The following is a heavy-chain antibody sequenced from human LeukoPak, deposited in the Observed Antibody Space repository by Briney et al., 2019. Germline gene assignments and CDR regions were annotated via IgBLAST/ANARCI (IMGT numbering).Heavy chain of an antibody. Sequence: GGSLRLSCAVSGFTVSAHYMSWVRQAPGKGLECVSFLYTGGDTYYADSVKGRFTISRDNSKNTLYLQMNSLRAEDTAVYYCAKDRSQWLVLGYFDYWGQGTLVTVSS. J-gene: IGHJ4*02. CDR2: LYTGGDT. CDR1: GFTVSAHY. D-gene: IGHD6-19*01. CDR3: AKDRSQWLVLGYFDY. V-gene: IGHV3-53*01.